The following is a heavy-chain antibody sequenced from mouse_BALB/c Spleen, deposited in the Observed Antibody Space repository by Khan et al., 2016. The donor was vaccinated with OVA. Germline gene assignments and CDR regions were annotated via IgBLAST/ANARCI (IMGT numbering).Heavy chain of an antibody. CDR2: IWGDGST. Sequence: VELVESGPGLVAPSQSLSITCTVSGFSLTSYGVSWVRQPPGKGLEWLGVIWGDGSTNYHSTLISRLIIRKDNSKSQVFLKLNSVQTDDTATCYCAKVTPDYYSMDYWGQGTSVTVSS. J-gene: IGHJ4*01. CDR1: GFSLTSYG. D-gene: IGHD1-1*01. CDR3: AKVTPDYYSMDY. V-gene: IGHV2-3*01.